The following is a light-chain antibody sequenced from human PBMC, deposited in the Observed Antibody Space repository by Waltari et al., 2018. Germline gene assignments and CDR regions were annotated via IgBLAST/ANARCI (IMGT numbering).Light chain of an antibody. J-gene: IGKJ1*01. CDR1: ESIERW. V-gene: IGKV1-5*03. CDR2: KAS. CDR3: QQYNSNSRT. Sequence: DIQMTQSPSNLSASVGDRVTITCRASESIERWLAWYQQKPGKVPKLLIYKASNLESGVPSRFSGSGSVTEFTLTISSLQPDDFATYYCQQYNSNSRTFGQGTKVEIK.